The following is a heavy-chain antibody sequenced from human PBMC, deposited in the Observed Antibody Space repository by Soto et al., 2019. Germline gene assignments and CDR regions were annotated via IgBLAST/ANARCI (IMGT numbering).Heavy chain of an antibody. CDR2: IYHSGST. D-gene: IGHD2-2*01. V-gene: IGHV4-4*02. CDR1: GGSISSSNW. Sequence: QVQLQESGPGLVKPSGTLSLTCAVSGGSISSSNWWSWVRQPPGKGLEWIGEIYHSGSTNYNPSLKSRVTISVDKSKNQFSLKLSSVTAADTAVYYCARDFERVAAAMMGYYGMDVWGQGTTVTVSS. J-gene: IGHJ6*02. CDR3: ARDFERVAAAMMGYYGMDV.